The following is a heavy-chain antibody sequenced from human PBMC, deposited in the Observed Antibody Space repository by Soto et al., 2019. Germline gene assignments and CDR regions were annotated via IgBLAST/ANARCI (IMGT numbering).Heavy chain of an antibody. CDR2: ITWNSRVL. CDR1: GYTFTGYY. CDR3: AKGRYDFWSPYYFDS. J-gene: IGHJ4*02. V-gene: IGHV3-9*01. D-gene: IGHD3-3*01. Sequence: SCKASGYTFTGYYMHWVRQAPGKGLEWVSGITWNSRVLAYADSVKGRFTISRDNARNSLYLQMDSLRDEDTALYYCAKGRYDFWSPYYFDSWGQGTLVTV.